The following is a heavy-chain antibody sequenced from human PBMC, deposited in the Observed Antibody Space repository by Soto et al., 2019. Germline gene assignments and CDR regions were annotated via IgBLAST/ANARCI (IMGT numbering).Heavy chain of an antibody. CDR3: ARIRVDTAMYFNNYGMDV. D-gene: IGHD5-18*01. CDR1: GFSLSDPGMC. J-gene: IGHJ6*02. CDR2: IDWDDDK. Sequence: SCPTLVNPTQTLTLTCTLSGFSLSDPGMCVSWVRQPPGKALEWLALIDWDDDKYYTTSLKTRLTIAKDTSKNQVILTMTNAAPVDTATYYCARIRVDTAMYFNNYGMDVWGQGTTVTVSS. V-gene: IGHV2-70*20.